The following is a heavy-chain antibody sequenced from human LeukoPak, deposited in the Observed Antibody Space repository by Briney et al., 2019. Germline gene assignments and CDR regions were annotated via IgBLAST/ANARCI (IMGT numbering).Heavy chain of an antibody. J-gene: IGHJ3*02. Sequence: ASVKVSCKASGYTFTSYGISWVRQAPGQGLEWMGIINPSGGSTSYAQKFQGRVTMTRDMSTSTVYMELSSLRSEDTAVYYCARETPRIVGATYAFDIWGQGTMVTVSS. CDR1: GYTFTSYG. CDR3: ARETPRIVGATYAFDI. CDR2: INPSGGST. D-gene: IGHD1-26*01. V-gene: IGHV1-46*01.